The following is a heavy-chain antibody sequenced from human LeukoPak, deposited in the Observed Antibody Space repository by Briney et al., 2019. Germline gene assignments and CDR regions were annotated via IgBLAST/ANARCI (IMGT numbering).Heavy chain of an antibody. CDR3: ARPGQLGSLYYGMDV. Sequence: PSETLSLTCAVYGGSFSDYRWTWIRQPPGKGLEWIGEINRGGSTKYNPSLEGRVTISVDRSRKQFSLTMTSVIAADTAVYYCARPGQLGSLYYGMDVWGQGTTVTVSS. CDR2: INRGGST. CDR1: GGSFSDYR. V-gene: IGHV4-34*01. D-gene: IGHD3-16*01. J-gene: IGHJ6*02.